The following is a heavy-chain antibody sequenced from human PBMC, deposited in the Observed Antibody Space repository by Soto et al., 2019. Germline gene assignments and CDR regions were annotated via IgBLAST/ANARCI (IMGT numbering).Heavy chain of an antibody. J-gene: IGHJ4*02. Sequence: GGSLRLSCAASGFIFSSYGMHWVRQAPGKGLVWVSRINSDGSSTSYADSVKGRFTISRDNAKNTLYLQMNSLRAEDTAVYYCVRTSLVVAAATREDYWGQGTLVTVSS. CDR3: VRTSLVVAAATREDY. CDR2: INSDGSST. D-gene: IGHD2-15*01. CDR1: GFIFSSYG. V-gene: IGHV3-74*01.